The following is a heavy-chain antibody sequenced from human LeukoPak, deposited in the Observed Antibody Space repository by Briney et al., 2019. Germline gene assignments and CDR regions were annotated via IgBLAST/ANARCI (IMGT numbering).Heavy chain of an antibody. J-gene: IGHJ4*02. CDR3: ARDPQTGTTSSIDDY. CDR1: GFTFSSCG. CDR2: ISGSSTYI. Sequence: GGSLRLSCAASGFTFSSCGMNWVRQAPGKGLEWVSSISGSSTYISYADSVKGRFTISRDNAKNSLYLQMNSLRAEDTAVYYCARDPQTGTTSSIDDYWGQGTLVTVSS. D-gene: IGHD1-7*01. V-gene: IGHV3-21*01.